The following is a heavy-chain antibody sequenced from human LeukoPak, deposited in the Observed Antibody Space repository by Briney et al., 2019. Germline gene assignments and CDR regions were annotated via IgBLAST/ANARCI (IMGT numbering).Heavy chain of an antibody. CDR3: ARSALAGMRQYARKNDYYYGMEF. V-gene: IGHV4-34*01. J-gene: IGHJ6*02. Sequence: PSETLSLTCGVDGVSLSGYFWAWIRQSPGKGLEWIGEINYSGSITYSNPSLQSRVTISVDTSKNHFSLRLSSVTAADTAVYYCARSALAGMRQYARKNDYYYGMEFWGQGATVIVSS. CDR2: INYSGSIT. CDR1: GVSLSGYF. D-gene: IGHD5-24*01.